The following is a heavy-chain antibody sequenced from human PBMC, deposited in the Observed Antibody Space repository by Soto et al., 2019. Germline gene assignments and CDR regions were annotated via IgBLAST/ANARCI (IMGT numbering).Heavy chain of an antibody. J-gene: IGHJ5*02. Sequence: ASVKVSCKASGYTFTGYYMHWVRQAPGQGLEWMGWISPNSGGTNYAQKFQGRVTMTRDTSISTAYMELSRLRSDDTAVYYCARDSSHLYDILTGHPGGWFDPWGQGTMVTVSS. CDR2: ISPNSGGT. CDR3: ARDSSHLYDILTGHPGGWFDP. CDR1: GYTFTGYY. D-gene: IGHD3-9*01. V-gene: IGHV1-2*02.